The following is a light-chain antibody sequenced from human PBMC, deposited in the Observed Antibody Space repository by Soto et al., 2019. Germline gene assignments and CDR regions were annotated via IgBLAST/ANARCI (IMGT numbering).Light chain of an antibody. J-gene: IGKJ4*01. CDR1: QDINSW. CDR2: GAS. Sequence: DIPMTQSPSSVSASVGDRVTITCRASQDINSWLAWYQQKPGRAPNLLIYGASDLQSGVPSRFSGSGSGTDFTLTISSLQPEDFATYYCQQTNSFPLTFGGGTKVGIK. CDR3: QQTNSFPLT. V-gene: IGKV1-12*01.